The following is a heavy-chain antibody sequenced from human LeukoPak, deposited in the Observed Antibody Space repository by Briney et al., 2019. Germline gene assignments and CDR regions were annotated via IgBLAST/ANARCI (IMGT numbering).Heavy chain of an antibody. D-gene: IGHD2-15*01. Sequence: ASVKVSCKASGYTFTSYDINWVRQATGQGLEWMGWMNPNSGNTGYAQKFQGRVTMTRNTSISTAYMELSSLRSEDTAVYYCARDEYLGGNDAFDIWGQGTMSPSLQ. CDR2: MNPNSGNT. V-gene: IGHV1-8*01. CDR3: ARDEYLGGNDAFDI. CDR1: GYTFTSYD. J-gene: IGHJ3*02.